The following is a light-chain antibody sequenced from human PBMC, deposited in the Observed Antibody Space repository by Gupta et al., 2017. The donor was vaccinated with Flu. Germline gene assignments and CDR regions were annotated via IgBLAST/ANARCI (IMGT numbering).Light chain of an antibody. Sequence: SWYQQPPGKATKLMIYDVSKRPSGVHDRCAGYKSGKSASLTIAGLEAEDEDDYYCCSYAGSNAVDVFGTGTKVTVL. J-gene: IGLJ1*01. CDR3: CSYAGSNAVDV. V-gene: IGLV2-11*01. CDR2: DVS.